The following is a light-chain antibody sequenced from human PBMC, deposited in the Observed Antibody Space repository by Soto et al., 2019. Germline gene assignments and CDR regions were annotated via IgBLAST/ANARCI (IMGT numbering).Light chain of an antibody. V-gene: IGLV2-8*01. CDR3: SSYVGSNNFV. Sequence: QSALTQPPSASGSPGQSVTISCTGTSSDVGGYNYVSWYQQHPGKAPKLMIYEVSKRPSGVPDRFSGSKSGNTASLTVSGLQAEDEADYYCSSYVGSNNFVFGTGPKVTVL. CDR2: EVS. J-gene: IGLJ1*01. CDR1: SSDVGGYNY.